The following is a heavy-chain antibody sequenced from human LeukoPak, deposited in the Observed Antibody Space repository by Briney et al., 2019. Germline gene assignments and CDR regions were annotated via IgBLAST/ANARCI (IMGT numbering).Heavy chain of an antibody. J-gene: IGHJ3*02. Sequence: GGSLRLSCAASGFTFSVYGMSWVRQAPGKGLEWVSTITDGGEPYYADSVKGRFTISRDNSQDTLDLQMESLRVEDMAIYYCAKDYYGSGSHAFDTWGQGTVVTVSS. CDR1: GFTFSVYG. D-gene: IGHD3-10*01. CDR2: ITDGGEP. CDR3: AKDYYGSGSHAFDT. V-gene: IGHV3-23*01.